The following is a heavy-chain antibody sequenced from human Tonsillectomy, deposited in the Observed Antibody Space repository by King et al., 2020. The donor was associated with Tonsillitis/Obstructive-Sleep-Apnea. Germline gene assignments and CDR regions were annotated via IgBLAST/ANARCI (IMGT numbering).Heavy chain of an antibody. J-gene: IGHJ4*02. CDR1: GYTFTSYY. CDR2: INPSGGST. V-gene: IGHV1-46*01. CDR3: ARGMYYYDSSGYYPIHFDY. Sequence: QLVQSGAEVKKPGASVKVSCKASGYTFTSYYMHWVRQAPGQGLEWMGIINPSGGSTSYAQKFQGRVTLTRDTSTSTGYMELSSLRSEDTAVYYCARGMYYYDSSGYYPIHFDYWGQGTLVTVSS. D-gene: IGHD3-22*01.